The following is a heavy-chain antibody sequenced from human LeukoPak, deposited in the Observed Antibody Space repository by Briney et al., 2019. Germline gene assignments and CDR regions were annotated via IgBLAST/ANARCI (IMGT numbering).Heavy chain of an antibody. V-gene: IGHV4-4*07. Sequence: SETLSLTCTVSGGSISSYYWSWIRQPAGKGLEWIGRIYISGNTNYNPSLKSRVTMSVDTSKNQFSLKLSSVTAADTAVYYCATGYSHYYYMDVWGKGTTVTVSS. CDR3: ATGYSHYYYMDV. CDR1: GGSISSYY. J-gene: IGHJ6*03. CDR2: IYISGNT.